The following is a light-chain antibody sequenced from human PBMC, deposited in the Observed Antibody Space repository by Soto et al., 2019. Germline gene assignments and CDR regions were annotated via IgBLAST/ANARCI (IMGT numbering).Light chain of an antibody. CDR1: SSNIGSSS. Sequence: QSVLTQPHSASGTPGQRVTISCSGSSSNIGSSSVNWYQQFPGTAPKLLIYNDNQSPSGVPDRFSGSRSGTSASLAISGLQSEDEADYYCAEWDVSLNGLYVFGTGTKGTVL. J-gene: IGLJ1*01. CDR2: NDN. V-gene: IGLV1-44*01. CDR3: AEWDVSLNGLYV.